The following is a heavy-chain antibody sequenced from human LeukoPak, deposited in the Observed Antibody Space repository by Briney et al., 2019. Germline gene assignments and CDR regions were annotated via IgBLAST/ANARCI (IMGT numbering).Heavy chain of an antibody. CDR3: ARQGSDFWSGYQTGYMDV. CDR2: ISYDGSNK. CDR1: GFTFSSYA. J-gene: IGHJ6*03. V-gene: IGHV3-30-3*01. D-gene: IGHD3-3*01. Sequence: PGGSLRLSCAASGFTFSSYAMHWVRQAPGKGLEWVAVISYDGSNKYYADPVKGRFTISRDNSKNTLYLQMNSLRAEDTAVYYCARQGSDFWSGYQTGYMDVWGKGTTVTVSS.